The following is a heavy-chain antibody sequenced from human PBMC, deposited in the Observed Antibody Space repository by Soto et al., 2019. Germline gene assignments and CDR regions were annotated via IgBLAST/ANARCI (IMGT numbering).Heavy chain of an antibody. J-gene: IGHJ6*02. CDR1: GFTFSNAW. CDR2: IKSKTDGGTT. Sequence: GGSLRLSCAASGFTFSNAWMNWVRQAPGKGLEWVGRIKSKTDGGTTDYAAPVKGRFTISRDDSKNTLYLQMNSLKTEDTAVYYCTTDPALSITIFGVVIPYYYGMDVWGQGTTVTVSS. V-gene: IGHV3-15*07. CDR3: TTDPALSITIFGVVIPYYYGMDV. D-gene: IGHD3-3*01.